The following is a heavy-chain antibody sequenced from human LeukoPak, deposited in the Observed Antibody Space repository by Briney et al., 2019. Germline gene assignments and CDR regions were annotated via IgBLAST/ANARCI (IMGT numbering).Heavy chain of an antibody. J-gene: IGHJ4*02. CDR2: INHSGST. CDR3: ARHRTRTYYDILTGFDPDTTFDY. Sequence: SETLSLTCAVYGGSFSGYYWSWIRQPPGKGLEWIGEINHSGSTNYNPSLKSRVTISVDTSKNQFSLKLSSVTAADTAVYYCARHRTRTYYDILTGFDPDTTFDYWGQGTLVTVSS. V-gene: IGHV4-34*01. CDR1: GGSFSGYY. D-gene: IGHD3-9*01.